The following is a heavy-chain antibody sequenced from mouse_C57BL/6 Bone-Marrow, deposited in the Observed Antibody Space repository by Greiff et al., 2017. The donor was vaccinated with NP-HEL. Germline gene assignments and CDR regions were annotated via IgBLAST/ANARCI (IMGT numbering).Heavy chain of an antibody. CDR3: ARYYYGSSPYFDY. Sequence: VQLQESGAELARPGASVKLSCKASGYTFTSYGISWVKQRTGQGLEWIGEIYPRSGNTYYNEKFKGKATLTADKSSSTAYMELRSLTSEDSAVYFCARYYYGSSPYFDYWGQGTTLTVSS. V-gene: IGHV1-81*01. J-gene: IGHJ2*01. D-gene: IGHD1-1*01. CDR1: GYTFTSYG. CDR2: IYPRSGNT.